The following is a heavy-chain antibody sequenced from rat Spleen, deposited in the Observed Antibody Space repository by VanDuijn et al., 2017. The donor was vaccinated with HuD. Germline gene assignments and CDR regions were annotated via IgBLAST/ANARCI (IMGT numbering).Heavy chain of an antibody. CDR1: GFTCSDYY. V-gene: IGHV5-29*01. CDR3: ARHALMYTTDPFTY. Sequence: EVQLVESDGGLVQPRRSLTVSCVASGFTCSDYYMAWVRQAPTKGLEWVATISYDGSRTYYGDSVKGRFTVSRDNAKSTLYLQMDSLRPEDTATYYCARHALMYTTDPFTYWGQGTLVTVSS. CDR2: ISYDGSRT. J-gene: IGHJ3*01. D-gene: IGHD1-6*01.